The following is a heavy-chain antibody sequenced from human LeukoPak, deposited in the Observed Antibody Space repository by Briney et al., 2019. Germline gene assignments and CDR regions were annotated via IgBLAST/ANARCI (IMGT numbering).Heavy chain of an antibody. D-gene: IGHD3-9*01. J-gene: IGHJ4*02. Sequence: GGSLRLSCAASGFTFTTYWMSWVRQAPGKGLEWVANINQDGSEKYFVDSVKGRFTISRDNAKNSLYLQMNSLRAEDTAVYYCARDPKNRYDILTGYFDYWGQGTLVTVSS. V-gene: IGHV3-7*01. CDR1: GFTFTTYW. CDR3: ARDPKNRYDILTGYFDY. CDR2: INQDGSEK.